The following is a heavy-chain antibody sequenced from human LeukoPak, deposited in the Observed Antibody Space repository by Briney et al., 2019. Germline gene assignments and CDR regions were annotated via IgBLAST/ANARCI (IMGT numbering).Heavy chain of an antibody. V-gene: IGHV3-21*04. J-gene: IGHJ6*03. CDR2: ISSSSSYI. CDR1: GFTFSSYS. Sequence: GGSLRLSCAASGFTFSSYSMNWVRQAPGKGLEWVSSISSSSSYIYYADSVKGRFTISRDNTKNTLYLQMNSLRGDDTAVYYCAKSYSYYHMDDWGKGTSVTVSS. CDR3: AKSYSYYHMDD.